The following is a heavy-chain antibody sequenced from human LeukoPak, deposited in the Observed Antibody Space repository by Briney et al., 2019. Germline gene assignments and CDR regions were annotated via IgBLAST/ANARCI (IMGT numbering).Heavy chain of an antibody. CDR2: ISDIGSI. CDR3: ARTLGYCSGGSCYSGWFDP. Sequence: SETLSLTCTVSGGSISSYYWSWIRQPPGKGLEWIAYISDIGSINYNPSLKSRVTISLDTSKNQFSLKLSSVTAADTAVYYCARTLGYCSGGSCYSGWFDPWGQGTLVTVSS. CDR1: GGSISSYY. J-gene: IGHJ5*02. V-gene: IGHV4-59*08. D-gene: IGHD2-15*01.